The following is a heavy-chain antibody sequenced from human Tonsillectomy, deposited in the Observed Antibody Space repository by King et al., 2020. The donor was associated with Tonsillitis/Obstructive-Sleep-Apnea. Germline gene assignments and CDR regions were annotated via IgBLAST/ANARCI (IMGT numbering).Heavy chain of an antibody. CDR1: GGTFSSYA. V-gene: IGHV1-69*12. CDR3: ATVPRANWFDP. CDR2: IIPIFGAS. J-gene: IGHJ5*02. Sequence: VQLVQSGAEVKKPGSSVKVSCKASGGTFSSYAISWVRQAPGQGLEWMGGIIPIFGASNFAQKFQGRGTITADESTTTAYMELSGLRSEDTAGYYCATVPRANWFDPWGQGTLVTVSS.